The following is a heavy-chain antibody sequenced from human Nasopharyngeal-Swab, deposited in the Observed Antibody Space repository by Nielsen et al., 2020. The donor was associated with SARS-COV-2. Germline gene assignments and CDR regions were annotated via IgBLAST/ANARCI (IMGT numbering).Heavy chain of an antibody. CDR3: AKGSFGPHDAFDI. V-gene: IGHV3-23*01. D-gene: IGHD3-9*01. CDR1: GFTVSSNY. Sequence: GGSLRLSCAASGFTVSSNYMSWVRQAPGKGLEWVSAISGSGGSTYYADSVKGRFTISRDNSKNTLYLQMNSLRAEDTAVYYCAKGSFGPHDAFDIWGQGTMVTVSS. CDR2: ISGSGGST. J-gene: IGHJ3*02.